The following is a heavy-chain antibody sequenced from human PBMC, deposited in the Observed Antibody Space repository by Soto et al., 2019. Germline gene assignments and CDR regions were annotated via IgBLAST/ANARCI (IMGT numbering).Heavy chain of an antibody. CDR1: GYTFTGYY. D-gene: IGHD1-1*01. Sequence: SVKVSCKASGYTFTGYYMHWVRQAPGQGFEWMGWINPNSGGTNYAQKFQGRVTMTRDTSISTVYMELSRLRSDDTAVYYCAGNWNDGDDYFDYWGQGTLVTVSS. J-gene: IGHJ4*02. CDR3: AGNWNDGDDYFDY. V-gene: IGHV1-2*02. CDR2: INPNSGGT.